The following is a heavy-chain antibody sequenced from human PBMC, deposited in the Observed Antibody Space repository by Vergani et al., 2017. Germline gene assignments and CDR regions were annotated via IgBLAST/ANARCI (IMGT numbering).Heavy chain of an antibody. J-gene: IGHJ1*01. CDR1: GFSLTSSGMR. CDR3: ARTRGGPPYRSGLYCLVF. D-gene: IGHD6-19*01. CDR2: IDWDDDK. Sequence: QVTFNESGPALVNPRQALTLTCTLSGFSLTSSGMRVRWVRQSPGKALEWLERIDWDDDKFYSASLKTRLAISKDLSNDLVVLTMTNMGPADTGTYYCARTRGGPPYRSGLYCLVFWGQGTLVTVSS. V-gene: IGHV2-70*04.